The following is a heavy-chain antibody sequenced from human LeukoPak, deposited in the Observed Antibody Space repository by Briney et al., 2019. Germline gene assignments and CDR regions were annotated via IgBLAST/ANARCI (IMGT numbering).Heavy chain of an antibody. J-gene: IGHJ4*02. CDR1: GFTFSYYS. Sequence: GGSLRLSCVASGFTFSYYSMNWVRQAPGKGLEWVSYINSISGEIWYADSVKGRFTISRDDAKDSLYLQMNSLRDEDTAVYYCARDHGYAFDYWGQGTLVTVSS. D-gene: IGHD5-12*01. V-gene: IGHV3-48*02. CDR3: ARDHGYAFDY. CDR2: INSISGEI.